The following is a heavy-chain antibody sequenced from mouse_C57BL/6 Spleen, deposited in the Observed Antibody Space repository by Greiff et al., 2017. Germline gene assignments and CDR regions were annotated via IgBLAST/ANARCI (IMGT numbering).Heavy chain of an antibody. J-gene: IGHJ4*01. CDR2: IDPETGGT. D-gene: IGHD2-12*01. CDR3: TGYSVYAMDY. V-gene: IGHV1-15*01. CDR1: GYTFTDYE. Sequence: VQLQQSGAELVRPGASVTLSCKASGYTFTDYEMHWVKQTPVHGLEWIGAIDPETGGTAYNQKFKGKAILTADKSSSTAYMERRSLTSEDSAVYYCTGYSVYAMDYWGQGTSVTVSS.